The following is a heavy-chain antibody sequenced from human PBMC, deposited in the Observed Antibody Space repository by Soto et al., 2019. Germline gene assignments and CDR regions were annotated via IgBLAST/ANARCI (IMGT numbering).Heavy chain of an antibody. CDR2: IYYSGST. Sequence: QVQLQESGPGLVKPSETLSLTCTVSGGSINNYYWSWIRQPPGKGLEWIAYIYYSGSTNYNPSLKSRLTMSVDTVKKQFALTLSSVTAADTAVYYCARSAISCTSPNCYTGRTLSYFHMDVWGKGTTVTVSS. CDR3: ARSAISCTSPNCYTGRTLSYFHMDV. CDR1: GGSINNYY. J-gene: IGHJ6*03. V-gene: IGHV4-59*01. D-gene: IGHD2-2*02.